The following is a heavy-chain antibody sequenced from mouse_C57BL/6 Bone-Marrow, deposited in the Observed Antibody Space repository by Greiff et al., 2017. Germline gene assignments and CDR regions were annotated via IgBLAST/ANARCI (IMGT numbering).Heavy chain of an antibody. CDR3: ARSGYGSPYFDV. CDR1: GYAFTNYL. J-gene: IGHJ1*03. CDR2: INPGSGGT. D-gene: IGHD1-1*01. V-gene: IGHV1-54*01. Sequence: VQLQQSGAELVRPGTSVKVSCKASGYAFTNYLIEWVKQRPGQGLEWIGVINPGSGGTNYNEKFKGKATLTADKSSSTAYMQLSSLTSEDSAVYFCARSGYGSPYFDVWGTGTTVTVSS.